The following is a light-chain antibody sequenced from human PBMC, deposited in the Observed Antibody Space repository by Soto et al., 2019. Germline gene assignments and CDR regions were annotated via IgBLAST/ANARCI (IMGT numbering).Light chain of an antibody. CDR2: GNS. CDR1: SSNIGAGHD. Sequence: QSVLTQPPSVSGAPGQRVTISCTGSSSNIGAGHDVHWYQQLPGTAPKPLMFGNSNRPSGVPDRFSGSKSGTSASLAITGLQAEDEADYYCQSYDSSLSGYVFGTGTKLTVL. J-gene: IGLJ1*01. CDR3: QSYDSSLSGYV. V-gene: IGLV1-40*01.